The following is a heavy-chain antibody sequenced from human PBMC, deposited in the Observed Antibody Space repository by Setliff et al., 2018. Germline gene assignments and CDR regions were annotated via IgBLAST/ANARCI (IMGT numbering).Heavy chain of an antibody. CDR1: GGSISNYY. J-gene: IGHJ3*02. CDR3: ARKGISALSGAFDM. D-gene: IGHD1-26*01. V-gene: IGHV4-4*07. Sequence: PSETLSLTCTVSGGSISNYYWSWIRQPAVKGLEWIGRIYTSGSTNYNPSLKSRVTMSVDTSKNQFSLKLSSVTAADTAVYYCARKGISALSGAFDMWGQGTMVTVSS. CDR2: IYTSGST.